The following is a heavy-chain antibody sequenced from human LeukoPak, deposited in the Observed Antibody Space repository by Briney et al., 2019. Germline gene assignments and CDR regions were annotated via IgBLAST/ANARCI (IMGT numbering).Heavy chain of an antibody. J-gene: IGHJ4*02. D-gene: IGHD2-2*01. V-gene: IGHV3-66*02. CDR3: ARTPVPYCSSTSCYPEYYFDY. CDR1: GFTVSSNY. CDR2: IYSGGST. Sequence: GGSLRLSCAASGFTVSSNYMRWVRQAPGKGLEWVSVIYSGGSTYYADSVEGRFTISRDNSKNTLYLQMNSLRAEDTAVYYCARTPVPYCSSTSCYPEYYFDYWGQGTLVTVSS.